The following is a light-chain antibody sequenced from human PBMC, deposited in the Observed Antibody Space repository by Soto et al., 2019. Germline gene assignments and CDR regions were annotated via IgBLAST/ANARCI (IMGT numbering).Light chain of an antibody. Sequence: AIQMTQSPSSLSASVGDTVTITCRASQGVGNDLGWYQQKPGKAPKLLIYHVSTLHSGVSSRFSGSGSGTYFTLTISSLQPEDFATYYCLRDNSNPLTFGGGTKVAIK. CDR2: HVS. CDR1: QGVGND. CDR3: LRDNSNPLT. J-gene: IGKJ4*01. V-gene: IGKV1-6*01.